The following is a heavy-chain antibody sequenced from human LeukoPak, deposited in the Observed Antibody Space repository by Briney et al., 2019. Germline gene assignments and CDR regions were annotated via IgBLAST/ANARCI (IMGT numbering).Heavy chain of an antibody. CDR2: ISDSGGTR. CDR1: GFTFSSYA. CDR3: ARRDSSGSHYFDF. D-gene: IGHD3-22*01. J-gene: IGHJ4*02. Sequence: GESLKISCAASGFTFSSYAMSWVRQAPGKGLEWVSVISDSGGTRYYADSVKGRFTISRDNSKNTLYLQMNSLRAEDTAVYYCARRDSSGSHYFDFWGQGTLVTVSS. V-gene: IGHV3-23*01.